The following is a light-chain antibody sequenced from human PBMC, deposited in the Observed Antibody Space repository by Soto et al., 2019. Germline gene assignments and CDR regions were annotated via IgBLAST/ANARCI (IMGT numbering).Light chain of an antibody. CDR2: GAS. Sequence: EIVMTQSPANLSVSPGDRATLSCRASQSVSRNLNWYQHKPGQGPRLLIYGASTMATSIPARFSGSGSGTEFTLTINSLQSEDFAVYYCQQYNKWPPYTFGQGTKLEIK. CDR3: QQYNKWPPYT. J-gene: IGKJ2*01. CDR1: QSVSRN. V-gene: IGKV3-15*01.